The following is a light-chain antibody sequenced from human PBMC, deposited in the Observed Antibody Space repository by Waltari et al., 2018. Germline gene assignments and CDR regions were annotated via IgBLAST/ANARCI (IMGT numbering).Light chain of an antibody. CDR2: DVS. CDR3: CSYAGSYTFSVV. CDR1: SSDVGGYNY. J-gene: IGLJ2*01. Sequence: QSALTQPRSVSGSPGQSVTISCTGTSSDVGGYNYVSWYQQHPGKAPKLRIYDVSKRPSGVPDRFSGSKSGNTASLTISGLQAEDEADYYCCSYAGSYTFSVVFGGGTKLTVL. V-gene: IGLV2-11*01.